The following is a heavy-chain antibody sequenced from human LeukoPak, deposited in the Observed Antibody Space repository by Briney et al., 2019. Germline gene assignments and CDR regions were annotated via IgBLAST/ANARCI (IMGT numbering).Heavy chain of an antibody. D-gene: IGHD4-23*01. CDR3: AKDLSDYGGLRPYFDY. J-gene: IGHJ4*02. CDR2: MRYDGSNK. CDR1: GFTFSSYG. Sequence: GGSLRLSCAASGFTFSSYGMHWVRQAPGKGLEWVAFMRYDGSNKYYADSVKDRFTISRDNSKNTLYLQMNSLRAEDTAVYHCAKDLSDYGGLRPYFDYWGQGTLVTVSS. V-gene: IGHV3-30*02.